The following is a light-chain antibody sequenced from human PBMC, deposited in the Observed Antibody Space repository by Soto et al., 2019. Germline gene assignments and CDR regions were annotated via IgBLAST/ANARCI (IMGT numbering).Light chain of an antibody. CDR2: GAS. CDR1: QSVSSSY. CDR3: QQYGSSPGT. V-gene: IGKV3-20*01. Sequence: DIVLTQSPGTLSLSPGERATLSCRASQSVSSSYLAWYQQKPGQAPRLLIYGASSRATGIPDRFSGSGSGTDFTLTISRLEPEDFAVYYCQQYGSSPGTFGQGTRWISN. J-gene: IGKJ1*01.